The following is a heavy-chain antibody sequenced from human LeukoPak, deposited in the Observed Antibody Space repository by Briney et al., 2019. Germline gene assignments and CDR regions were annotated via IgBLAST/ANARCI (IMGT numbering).Heavy chain of an antibody. V-gene: IGHV4-39*01. J-gene: IGHJ4*02. CDR3: ARLHYGSSDY. CDR1: GGSISSSSYY. D-gene: IGHD3-16*01. Sequence: ETLSLTCTVSGGSISSSSYYWGWIRQPPGKGLEWIGSIYYSGSTYYNPSLKSRVTISVDTSKNQFSLKLSSVTAADTAVYYCARLHYGSSDYWGQGTLVTVSS. CDR2: IYYSGST.